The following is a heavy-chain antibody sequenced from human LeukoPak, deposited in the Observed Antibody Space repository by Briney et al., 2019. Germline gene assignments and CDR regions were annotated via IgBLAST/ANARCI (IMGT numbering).Heavy chain of an antibody. J-gene: IGHJ6*03. V-gene: IGHV1-2*02. Sequence: ASVKVSCKASGGTFSSYAISWVRQAPGQGLEWMGWINPNSGGTNYAQKFQGRVTMTRDTSISTAYMELSRLRSDDTAVYYCASASYPHSSSWYVDAMDVWGKGTTVTVSS. CDR2: INPNSGGT. CDR3: ASASYPHSSSWYVDAMDV. CDR1: GGTFSSYA. D-gene: IGHD6-13*01.